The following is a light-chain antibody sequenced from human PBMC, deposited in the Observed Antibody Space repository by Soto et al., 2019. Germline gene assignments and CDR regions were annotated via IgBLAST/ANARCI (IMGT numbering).Light chain of an antibody. CDR2: KIS. V-gene: IGKV2-24*01. J-gene: IGKJ1*01. CDR1: QSLVHSDGNTY. CDR3: MQTTQFPWT. Sequence: DIVMTQTPLSSPVTLGQPASISCRSSQSLVHSDGNTYLTWLQQRPGQPPRLLIYKISNRFSWVPDRLSGSGAGTDFTLNISRVEAEDVGVYYCMQTTQFPWTFGQGTKVEIK.